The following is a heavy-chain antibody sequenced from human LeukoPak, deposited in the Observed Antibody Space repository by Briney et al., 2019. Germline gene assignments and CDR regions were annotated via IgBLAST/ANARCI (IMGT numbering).Heavy chain of an antibody. J-gene: IGHJ4*02. D-gene: IGHD2-15*01. CDR1: GFTFSNYG. V-gene: IGHV3-64D*09. CDR3: VKEIGGGDH. CDR2: ISSNGGST. Sequence: RGSLRLSCSASGFTFSNYGMHWVRQAPGKGLEYVSTISSNGGSTYYADSVKGRFTISRDNSKNTLYLQMSSLRAEDTAVYYCVKEIGGGDHWGQGTLVTVSS.